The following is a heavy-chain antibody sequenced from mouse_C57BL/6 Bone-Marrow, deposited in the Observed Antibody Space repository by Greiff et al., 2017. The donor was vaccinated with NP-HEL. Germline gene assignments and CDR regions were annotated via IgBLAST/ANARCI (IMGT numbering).Heavy chain of an antibody. J-gene: IGHJ4*01. V-gene: IGHV5-6*01. CDR2: ISSGGSYT. D-gene: IGHD1-1*01. CDR1: GFTSSSYG. Sequence: EVQLVESGGDLVKPGGSLKLSCAASGFTSSSYGMSWVRQTPDKRLEWVATISSGGSYTYYPDSVKGRFTISRDNAKNTLYLQMSSLKSEDTAMYYCARRYGSSYDAMDYWGQGTSVTVSS. CDR3: ARRYGSSYDAMDY.